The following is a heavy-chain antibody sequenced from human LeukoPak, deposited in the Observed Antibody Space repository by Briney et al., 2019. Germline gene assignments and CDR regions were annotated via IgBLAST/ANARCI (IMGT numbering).Heavy chain of an antibody. D-gene: IGHD6-19*01. CDR2: VSYDGSNI. J-gene: IGHJ4*02. CDR3: AKSLDAQAVADPFDY. V-gene: IGHV3-30*18. Sequence: PGGSLRLSCADSGFIFSTYDMHWVRQAPGKGLEWVAVVSYDGSNIYHAASVQGRFTISRDNSKNTLYLQMNSLRAEDTAVYYCAKSLDAQAVADPFDYWGQGTLVTVSS. CDR1: GFIFSTYD.